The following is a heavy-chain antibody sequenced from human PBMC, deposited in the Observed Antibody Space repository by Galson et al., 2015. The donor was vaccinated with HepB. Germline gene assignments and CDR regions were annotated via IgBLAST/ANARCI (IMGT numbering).Heavy chain of an antibody. CDR2: ISYDGRHK. CDR1: AFPVRSSG. D-gene: IGHD1-26*01. CDR3: AKDHRFLVGAPYYFDY. Sequence: SLRLACADSAFPVRSSGMHWVRQAPGEGLGWVAVISYDGRHKPYADAVKGRITISRDNSKRTLYLQMNSIRAEDTAVYYCAKDHRFLVGAPYYFDYWGQGTLVTVSS. V-gene: IGHV3-30*18. J-gene: IGHJ4*02.